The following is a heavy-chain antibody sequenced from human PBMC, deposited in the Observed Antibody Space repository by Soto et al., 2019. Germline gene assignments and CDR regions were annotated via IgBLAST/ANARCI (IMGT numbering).Heavy chain of an antibody. D-gene: IGHD6-13*01. Sequence: SVKVSCKASGGTFSSYAISWVRQAPGQGLEWMGGIIPIFGTANYAQKFQGRVTITADESTSTAYMGLSSLRSEDTAVYYCAREKQHGRAYYYGMDVWGQGTTVTVSS. CDR3: AREKQHGRAYYYGMDV. J-gene: IGHJ6*02. V-gene: IGHV1-69*13. CDR2: IIPIFGTA. CDR1: GGTFSSYA.